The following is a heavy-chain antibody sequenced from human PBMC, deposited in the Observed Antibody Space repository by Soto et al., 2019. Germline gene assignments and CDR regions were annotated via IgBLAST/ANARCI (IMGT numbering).Heavy chain of an antibody. V-gene: IGHV1-3*01. J-gene: IGHJ5*02. CDR1: GYTFTSYA. D-gene: IGHD4-17*01. CDR3: ARVRPYGDYVWFDP. Sequence: RASVKVSCKASGYTFTSYAMHWVRQAPGQGLEWMGWINAGNGNTKYSQKFQGRVTITRDTSASTAYMELSSLRSEDTAVYYCARVRPYGDYVWFDPWGQGTLVTVSS. CDR2: INAGNGNT.